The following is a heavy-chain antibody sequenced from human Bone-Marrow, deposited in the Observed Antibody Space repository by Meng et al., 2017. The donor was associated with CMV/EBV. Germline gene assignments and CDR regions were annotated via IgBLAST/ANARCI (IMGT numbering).Heavy chain of an antibody. CDR2: TYYRSKWYN. CDR3: AREVRDWNDVFDY. Sequence: GDSFSNNSAAWHWIRQAPARGLEWLGRTYYRSKWYNDYAVSVKSRITINPDTSKNQFSLQLNSVTPEDTAVYYCAREVRDWNDVFDYWGQGTLVTVSS. D-gene: IGHD1-1*01. CDR1: GDSFSNNSAA. V-gene: IGHV6-1*01. J-gene: IGHJ4*02.